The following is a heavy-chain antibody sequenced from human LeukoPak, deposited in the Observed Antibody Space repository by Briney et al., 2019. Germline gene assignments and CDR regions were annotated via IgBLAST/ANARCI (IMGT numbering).Heavy chain of an antibody. CDR1: GYTFTSYD. CDR2: INTNTGNP. J-gene: IGHJ4*02. Sequence: ASVKVSCKASGYTFTSYDINWVRQAPGQGLEWMGWINTNTGNPTNAQGFTGRFVFSLDTSVSTAYLQISSLKAEDTAVYYCASQVVGAHEGFFDYWGQGTLVTVSS. CDR3: ASQVVGAHEGFFDY. V-gene: IGHV7-4-1*02. D-gene: IGHD1-26*01.